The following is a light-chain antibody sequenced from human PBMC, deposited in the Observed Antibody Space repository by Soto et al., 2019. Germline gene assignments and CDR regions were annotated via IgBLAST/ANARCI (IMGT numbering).Light chain of an antibody. CDR1: QSVSRSF. CDR2: RAS. Sequence: EIVLTQSPDTLSLSPGGRVTLSCRASQSVSRSFLAWYQQKPGQAPRLLIYRASIRATGIPDRFTGSGSGTDFTLTISRLEPEDFAVYYCQQYESSPLTFGGGAKVEIK. CDR3: QQYESSPLT. J-gene: IGKJ4*01. V-gene: IGKV3-20*01.